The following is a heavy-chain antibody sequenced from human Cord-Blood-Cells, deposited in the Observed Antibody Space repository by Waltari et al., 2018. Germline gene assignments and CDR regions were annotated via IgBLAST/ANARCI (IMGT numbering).Heavy chain of an antibody. CDR1: GYTFTGYY. V-gene: IGHV1-2*02. D-gene: IGHD7-27*01. CDR2: INPKSGGT. CDR3: AVSNWGEDGYFDL. J-gene: IGHJ2*01. Sequence: QVQLVQSGAEVKKPGASVKVSCKASGYTFTGYYMHWVRQAPGQGLEWMGWINPKSGGTNYAQKFKGRVTMTRDTSISTAYMELSRLRSDDTAVYYCAVSNWGEDGYFDLWGRGTLVTVSS.